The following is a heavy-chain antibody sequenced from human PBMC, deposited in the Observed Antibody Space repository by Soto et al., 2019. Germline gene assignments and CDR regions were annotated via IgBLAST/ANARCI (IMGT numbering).Heavy chain of an antibody. V-gene: IGHV1-69*02. Sequence: QVQLVQSGAEVKKPGSSVKVSCKASGGTFSSYTISWVRQAPGQGLEWMGRIIPILGIANYAQKFQGRVTXXXXXXTSXAXXELXXLXXXDXAVYYCEGSSGGVWGQGTLVTVSS. CDR1: GGTFSSYT. CDR3: EGSSGGV. D-gene: IGHD2-15*01. CDR2: IIPILGIA. J-gene: IGHJ4*02.